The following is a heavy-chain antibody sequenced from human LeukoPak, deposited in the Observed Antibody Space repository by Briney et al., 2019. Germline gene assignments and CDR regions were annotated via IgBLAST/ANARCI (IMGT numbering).Heavy chain of an antibody. CDR2: INPSGGST. Sequence: ASVKVSCKAPGYTFTSYYMHWVRQAPGQGLEWMGIINPSGGSTSYAQKFQGRVTMTRDMSTSTVYMELSSLRSEDTAVYYCARASSGGLIDYWGQGTLVTVSS. V-gene: IGHV1-46*01. CDR1: GYTFTSYY. CDR3: ARASSGGLIDY. J-gene: IGHJ4*02. D-gene: IGHD4-23*01.